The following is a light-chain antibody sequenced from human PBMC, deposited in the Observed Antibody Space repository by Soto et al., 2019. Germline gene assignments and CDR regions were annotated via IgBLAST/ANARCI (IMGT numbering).Light chain of an antibody. Sequence: QSALTQPASVSGSPGQSITISCTGTSRNVGSYNLVSWYQQYPGKAPKLMIYEGSKRPSGVSNRFSGSKSGNTASLRISGLQDEDEADYYCCSYAGSGTYVFATGTKLTVL. J-gene: IGLJ1*01. V-gene: IGLV2-23*01. CDR1: SRNVGSYNL. CDR3: CSYAGSGTYV. CDR2: EGS.